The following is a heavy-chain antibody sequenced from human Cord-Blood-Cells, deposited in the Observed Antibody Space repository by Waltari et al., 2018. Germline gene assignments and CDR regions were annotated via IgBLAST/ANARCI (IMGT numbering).Heavy chain of an antibody. CDR1: GFTFSSYW. J-gene: IGHJ3*02. Sequence: EVQLVESGGGLVQPGGSLRLSCAASGFTFSSYWMHWVRQAPGKGLVWVPRMNRDGSSTSYADSGKGRCTISRDNAKNTLYLQMNSLRAEDTAVYYCARSPPCIVGATYAFDIWGQGTMVTVSS. CDR3: ARSPPCIVGATYAFDI. CDR2: MNRDGSST. D-gene: IGHD1-26*01. V-gene: IGHV3-74*01.